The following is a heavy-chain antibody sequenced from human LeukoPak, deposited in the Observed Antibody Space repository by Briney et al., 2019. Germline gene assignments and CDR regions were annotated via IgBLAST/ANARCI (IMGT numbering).Heavy chain of an antibody. CDR1: GGSVSTNTCY. D-gene: IGHD7-27*01. Sequence: PSETLSLTCTVSGGSVSTNTCYWVWIRQPPGKGLGWIGSILFSGNTYYNPSLMRRVTISVDTSKNQFSLKLSSVAAADTAVYYCARFWGVKDYFDYWGQGTLVTVSS. V-gene: IGHV4-39*01. J-gene: IGHJ4*02. CDR2: ILFSGNT. CDR3: ARFWGVKDYFDY.